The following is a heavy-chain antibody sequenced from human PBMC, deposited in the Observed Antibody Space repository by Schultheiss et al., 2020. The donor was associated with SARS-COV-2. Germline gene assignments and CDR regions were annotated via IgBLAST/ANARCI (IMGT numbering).Heavy chain of an antibody. CDR2: IGTAGDP. CDR1: GFTFSSYD. CDR3: ARDLRITIFGVVMKDGMDV. D-gene: IGHD3-3*01. J-gene: IGHJ6*02. Sequence: GESLKISCAASGFTFSSYDMHWVRQATGKGLEWVSAIGTAGDPYYPGSVKGRFTISRDNAKNSLYLQMNSLRAEDTAVYYCARDLRITIFGVVMKDGMDVWGQGTTVTVSS. V-gene: IGHV3-13*05.